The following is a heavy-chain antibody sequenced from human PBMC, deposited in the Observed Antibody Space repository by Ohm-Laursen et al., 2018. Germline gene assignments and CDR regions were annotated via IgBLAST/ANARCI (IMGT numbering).Heavy chain of an antibody. CDR1: GFTFDDYA. CDR2: ISWNSGSI. Sequence: SLRLSCAASGFTFDDYAMHWVRQAPGKGLEWVSGISWNSGSIGYADSVKGRFTISRDNARNSLYLQMNSLRAEDTALYYCAKDGDHYYGMDVWGQGTTVTVS. J-gene: IGHJ6*02. V-gene: IGHV3-9*01. CDR3: AKDGDHYYGMDV. D-gene: IGHD2-21*01.